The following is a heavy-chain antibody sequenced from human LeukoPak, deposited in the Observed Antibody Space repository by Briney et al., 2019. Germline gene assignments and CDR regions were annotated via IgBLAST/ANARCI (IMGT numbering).Heavy chain of an antibody. CDR3: ASVRDGEYYYGMDV. Sequence: AASVTVSCMASGGTFSSYAISWVRQAPGQGLEWMGGIIPIFGTANYAQKFQGRVTITADESTSTAYMELSSLRSEDTAVYYCASVRDGEYYYGMDVWGQGTTVTVSS. J-gene: IGHJ6*02. CDR2: IIPIFGTA. V-gene: IGHV1-69*13. D-gene: IGHD3-10*01. CDR1: GGTFSSYA.